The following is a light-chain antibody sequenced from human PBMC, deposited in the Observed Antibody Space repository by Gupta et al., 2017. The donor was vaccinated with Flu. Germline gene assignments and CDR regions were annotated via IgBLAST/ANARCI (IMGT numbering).Light chain of an antibody. CDR2: DAS. V-gene: IGKV1-33*01. J-gene: IGKJ5*01. CDR3: QQYDNLPPRIT. CDR1: QDLSNY. Sequence: DIQMTQSPFSMSASVGDRVTITCQASQDLSNYLNWYQQKPRKAPKLLIYDASNLETGVPSRFSGSGSGTDFTFTISSLQPEDIATYYCQQYDNLPPRITFGQGTRLEIK.